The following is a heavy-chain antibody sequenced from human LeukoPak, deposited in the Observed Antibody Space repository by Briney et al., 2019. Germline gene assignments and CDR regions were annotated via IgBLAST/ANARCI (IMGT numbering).Heavy chain of an antibody. Sequence: GGSLRLSCAASEFTFSSYSMNWVRQAPGKGLEWVSSISSGSSYKYYADSVKGRFTISRDNAKNSLYLQMNSLRAEDTAVYYCARDWTTVGPFDYWGQGTLVTVSS. V-gene: IGHV3-21*01. D-gene: IGHD4-11*01. CDR2: ISSGSSYK. CDR1: EFTFSSYS. CDR3: ARDWTTVGPFDY. J-gene: IGHJ4*02.